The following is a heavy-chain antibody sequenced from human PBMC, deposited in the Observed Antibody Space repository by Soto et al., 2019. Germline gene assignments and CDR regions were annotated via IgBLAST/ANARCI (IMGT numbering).Heavy chain of an antibody. CDR2: IIPIFGTA. CDR1: GYTFTSYG. D-gene: IGHD4-4*01. Sequence: SVKVSCKASGYTFTSYGISWVRQAPGQGLEWMGGIIPIFGTANYAQKFQGRVTITADESTSAAYMELSSLRSEDTAVYYCARVTTRGQYYYYGMDVWGQGTTVTVSS. CDR3: ARVTTRGQYYYYGMDV. V-gene: IGHV1-69*13. J-gene: IGHJ6*02.